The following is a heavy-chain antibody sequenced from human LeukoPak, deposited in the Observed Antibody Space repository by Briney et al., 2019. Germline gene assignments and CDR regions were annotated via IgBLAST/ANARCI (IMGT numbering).Heavy chain of an antibody. J-gene: IGHJ6*03. CDR2: ISAYNGNT. CDR3: AADYSGWPFYYMDV. V-gene: IGHV1-18*01. D-gene: IGHD6-19*01. Sequence: ASVKVSCRASGYTFTSYGISWVRQAPGQGLEWMGWISAYNGNTNYAQKFQERVTITRDMSTSTAYMELSSLRSEDTAVYYCAADYSGWPFYYMDVWGKGTTVTVSS. CDR1: GYTFTSYG.